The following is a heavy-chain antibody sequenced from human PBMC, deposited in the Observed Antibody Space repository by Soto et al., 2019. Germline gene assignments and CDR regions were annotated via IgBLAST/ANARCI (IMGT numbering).Heavy chain of an antibody. CDR2: IHYSGST. CDR3: ARTNGYSYPLDY. Sequence: QVQLQESGPGLVKPSQTLSLTCTVSGGSISSGDYYWSWIRQSPGKGLEWIGYIHYSGSTYYNPSLKSRVTISVDTSKNQFSLKLGSVTAADTAVYYCARTNGYSYPLDYWGQGTLVTVSS. J-gene: IGHJ4*02. V-gene: IGHV4-30-4*01. D-gene: IGHD5-18*01. CDR1: GGSISSGDYY.